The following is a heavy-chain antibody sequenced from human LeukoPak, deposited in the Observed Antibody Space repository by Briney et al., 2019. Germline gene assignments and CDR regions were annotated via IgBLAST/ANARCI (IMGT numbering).Heavy chain of an antibody. CDR2: INCNSGGT. J-gene: IGHJ4*02. CDR3: ARIGGSGYTYGTFDY. Sequence: ASVKVSCKASGYTFTGYYMHWVRQAPGQGLEWRGWINCNSGGTNYAQNFQGRVTMTRDTSISTAYMELTSLRSDDTAVYYCARIGGSGYTYGTFDYWGQGTLVTVSS. V-gene: IGHV1-2*02. D-gene: IGHD5-18*01. CDR1: GYTFTGYY.